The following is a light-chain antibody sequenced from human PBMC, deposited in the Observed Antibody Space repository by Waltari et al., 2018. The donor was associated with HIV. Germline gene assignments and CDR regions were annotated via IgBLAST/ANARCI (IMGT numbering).Light chain of an antibody. V-gene: IGLV2-14*03. Sequence: QSALTQPASVSGSPGQPVSISSTGTSSDTGYYNFVPWYQQHPVKPPQLIIYDVTSRPSGASIRVSGSKSGATASLTISGLQPEDEADYYCSSYTSSSTHIFGGGTKLTVL. J-gene: IGLJ2*01. CDR1: SSDTGYYNF. CDR2: DVT. CDR3: SSYTSSSTHI.